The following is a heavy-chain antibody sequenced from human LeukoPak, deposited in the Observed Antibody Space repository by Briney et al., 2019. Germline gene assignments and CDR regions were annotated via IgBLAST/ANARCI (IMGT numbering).Heavy chain of an antibody. CDR3: GRYAVLGSGSFYY. CDR2: IRADGGET. Sequence: PGGSLRLSCAASGFTFTNHWMHWVRQAPGTGLVWVSRIRADGGETNHADSVKGRFTTSRDNAKNILYLQMNSLGAEDTAVYYCGRYAVLGSGSFYYWVQGGLVTVSS. CDR1: GFTFTNHW. V-gene: IGHV3-74*01. D-gene: IGHD3-10*01. J-gene: IGHJ4*02.